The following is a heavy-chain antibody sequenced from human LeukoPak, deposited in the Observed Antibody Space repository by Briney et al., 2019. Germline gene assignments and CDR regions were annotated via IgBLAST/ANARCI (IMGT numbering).Heavy chain of an antibody. CDR1: GFTFGSYG. CDR2: IRYDGSNK. V-gene: IGHV3-30*02. Sequence: GGSLRLSCAASGFTFGSYGMHWVRQAPGKGLEWVAFIRYDGSNKYYADSVKGRFTISRDNSKNTLYLQMNSLRAEDTAVYYCAKDMLGYCSGGSCPGFDYWGQGTLVTVSS. D-gene: IGHD2-15*01. CDR3: AKDMLGYCSGGSCPGFDY. J-gene: IGHJ4*02.